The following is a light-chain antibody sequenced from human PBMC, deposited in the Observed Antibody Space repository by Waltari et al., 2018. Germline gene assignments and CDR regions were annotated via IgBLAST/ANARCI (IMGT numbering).Light chain of an antibody. J-gene: IGLJ2*01. Sequence: SSELTQDPAVSVALGQTVRITCQGDSLSSSYARWYHQKQGQAPVLVIYGKTNRPSGIPDRFSGSSSGNTASLTITGAQAEDEADYYCNSRDSSGNHVVFGGGTKLTVL. V-gene: IGLV3-19*01. CDR2: GKT. CDR1: SLSSSY. CDR3: NSRDSSGNHVV.